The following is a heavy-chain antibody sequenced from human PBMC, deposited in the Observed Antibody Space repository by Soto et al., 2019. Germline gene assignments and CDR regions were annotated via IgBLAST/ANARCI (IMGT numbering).Heavy chain of an antibody. CDR3: ARWGGITMVRGAEFDY. J-gene: IGHJ4*02. Sequence: PGGSLRLSCAASGFTFSSYAMHWVRQAPGKGLEWVAVISYDGSNKYYADSVKGRFTISRDNSKNTLYLQMNSLRAEDTAVYYCARWGGITMVRGAEFDYWGQGTLVTVSS. V-gene: IGHV3-30-3*01. D-gene: IGHD3-10*01. CDR2: ISYDGSNK. CDR1: GFTFSSYA.